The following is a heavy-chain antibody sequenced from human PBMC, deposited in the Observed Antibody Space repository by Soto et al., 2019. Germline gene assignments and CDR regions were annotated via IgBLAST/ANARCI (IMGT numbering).Heavy chain of an antibody. V-gene: IGHV1-3*01. J-gene: IGHJ1*01. CDR1: GYTFTSYA. CDR2: INAGNGNT. D-gene: IGHD6-13*01. CDR3: ARSWYSSSWSEYFQH. Sequence: ASVKVSCKASGYTFTSYAMHWVRQAPGQRLEWMGWINAGNGNTKYSQKFQGRVTITRDTSASTAYMELSSLRSEDTAVYYCARSWYSSSWSEYFQHWGQGTLVTVSS.